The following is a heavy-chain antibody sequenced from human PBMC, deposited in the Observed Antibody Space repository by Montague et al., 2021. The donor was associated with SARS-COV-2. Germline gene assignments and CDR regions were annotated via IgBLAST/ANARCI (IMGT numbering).Heavy chain of an antibody. Sequence: SETLSLTCSVSGYSISSGYYWGWIRQPPGKGLEWIGSIYHSGSTYYNPSLKSRVTISIDSSKNHFSLQLRSVTAADTAVYYCARCSIGWSILDVWGQGSTATVSS. D-gene: IGHD6-19*01. CDR1: GYSISSGYY. V-gene: IGHV4-38-2*01. J-gene: IGHJ6*02. CDR2: IYHSGST. CDR3: ARCSIGWSILDV.